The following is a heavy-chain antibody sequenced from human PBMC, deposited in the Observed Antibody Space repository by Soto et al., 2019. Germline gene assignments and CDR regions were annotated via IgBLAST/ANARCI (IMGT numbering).Heavy chain of an antibody. V-gene: IGHV4-30-4*01. CDR3: ARASKTYYYDSSGDYDTFDI. D-gene: IGHD3-22*01. Sequence: QVQLQESGPGLVKPSQTLSLTCTVSGGAISSGDSYWSWIRQPPGRGLEWIGYIYCSGSTYYTTSLKRRVTISIDTYKNQFSLKLRSVTAADTAVYYCARASKTYYYDSSGDYDTFDIWGQWTIVTVSS. CDR1: GGAISSGDSY. CDR2: IYCSGST. J-gene: IGHJ3*02.